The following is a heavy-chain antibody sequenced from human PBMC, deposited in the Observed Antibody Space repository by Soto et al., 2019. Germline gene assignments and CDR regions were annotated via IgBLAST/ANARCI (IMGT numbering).Heavy chain of an antibody. Sequence: GGSLRLSCGASGFTFRSYLMRWVRQAPGKGPELVDNINQDGSEKYYVDSVKGGFTISRDNAENSVYLQMNTLRAEDTAVYYCARDHIVATIVFEYWGLGTLVTVSS. CDR3: ARDHIVATIVFEY. CDR2: INQDGSEK. D-gene: IGHD5-12*01. CDR1: GFTFRSYL. V-gene: IGHV3-7*01. J-gene: IGHJ4*02.